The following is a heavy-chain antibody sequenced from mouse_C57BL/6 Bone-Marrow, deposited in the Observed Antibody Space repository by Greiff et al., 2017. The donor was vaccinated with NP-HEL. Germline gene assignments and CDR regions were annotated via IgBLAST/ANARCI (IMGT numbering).Heavy chain of an antibody. Sequence: VQLVESGAELARPGASVKLSCKASGYTFTSYGISWVKQRTGQGLEWIGEIYPRSGNTYYNEKFKGKATLTADKSSSTAYMELRSLTSEDSAVYFCARRYSNYYFDYWGQGTTLTVSS. J-gene: IGHJ2*01. V-gene: IGHV1-81*01. D-gene: IGHD2-5*01. CDR3: ARRYSNYYFDY. CDR2: IYPRSGNT. CDR1: GYTFTSYG.